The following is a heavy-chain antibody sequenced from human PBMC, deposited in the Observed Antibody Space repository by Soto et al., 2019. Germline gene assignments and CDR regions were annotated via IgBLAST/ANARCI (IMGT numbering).Heavy chain of an antibody. V-gene: IGHV1-69*13. J-gene: IGHJ5*02. D-gene: IGHD2-15*01. CDR2: IIPIFGTA. Sequence: GASVKVSCKASGGTFSSYAISWARQAPGQGLEWMGGIIPIFGTANYAQKFQGRVTITADESTSTAYMELSSLRSEDTAVYYCARGADRRYCSGGSCYSHWFDPWGQGTLVTVSS. CDR1: GGTFSSYA. CDR3: ARGADRRYCSGGSCYSHWFDP.